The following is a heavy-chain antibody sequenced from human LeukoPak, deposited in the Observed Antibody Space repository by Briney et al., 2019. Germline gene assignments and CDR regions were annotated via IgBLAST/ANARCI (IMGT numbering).Heavy chain of an antibody. CDR1: GYTFTSYD. CDR2: MNPNSGNT. CDR3: ARGERYCSGGSCYELFDY. V-gene: IGHV1-8*01. D-gene: IGHD2-15*01. J-gene: IGHJ4*02. Sequence: ASVKVSCKASGYTFTSYDINWVRQATGQGLEWMGWMNPNSGNTGYAQKFQGRVTMTRNTSISTAYVELSSLRSEDTAVYYCARGERYCSGGSCYELFDYWGQGTLVTVSS.